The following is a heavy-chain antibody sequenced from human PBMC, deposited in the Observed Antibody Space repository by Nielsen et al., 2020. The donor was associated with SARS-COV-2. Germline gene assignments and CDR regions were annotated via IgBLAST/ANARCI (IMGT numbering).Heavy chain of an antibody. Sequence: GESLKISCAASGFTFSDHYMTWIRQTPGKGLEWISYITNTGAEYYADSVKGRFTISRDNAQSSLYLLMNNLRAEDTAVYYCARVRYDSSGYYSYFDYWGQGTLVTVSS. D-gene: IGHD3-22*01. J-gene: IGHJ4*02. CDR3: ARVRYDSSGYYSYFDY. CDR2: ITNTGAE. CDR1: GFTFSDHY. V-gene: IGHV3-11*04.